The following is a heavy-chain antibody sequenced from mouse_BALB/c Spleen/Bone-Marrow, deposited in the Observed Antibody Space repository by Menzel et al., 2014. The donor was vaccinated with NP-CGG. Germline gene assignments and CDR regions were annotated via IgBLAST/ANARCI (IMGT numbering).Heavy chain of an antibody. CDR2: INPDSSTI. CDR3: ARQGYYGYSDY. CDR1: GFDFSRYW. D-gene: IGHD1-2*01. V-gene: IGHV4-1*02. J-gene: IGHJ2*01. Sequence: EVQLQESGGGLAQPGGSLKLSCAASGFDFSRYWMSWVRQAPGKGLEWIGEINPDSSTINYTPSLKDKFIISRDNAKNTLYLQMSKVRSEDTALYYCARQGYYGYSDYWGQGTTLTVSS.